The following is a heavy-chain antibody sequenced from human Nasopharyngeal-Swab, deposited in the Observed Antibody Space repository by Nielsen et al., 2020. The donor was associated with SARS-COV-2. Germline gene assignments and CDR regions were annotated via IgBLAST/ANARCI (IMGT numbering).Heavy chain of an antibody. V-gene: IGHV4-34*01. CDR2: INHSGST. J-gene: IGHJ5*02. CDR1: GGSFSGYY. D-gene: IGHD6-6*01. CDR3: ARGALRSVVSSSGPKKRQNWFDP. Sequence: SETLSLTCAVYGGSFSGYYWSWIRQPPGKGLEWIGEINHSGSTNYNPSLKSRVTISVDTSKNQFSLKMSSVTAADTAVYYCARGALRSVVSSSGPKKRQNWFDPWGQGTLVTVSS.